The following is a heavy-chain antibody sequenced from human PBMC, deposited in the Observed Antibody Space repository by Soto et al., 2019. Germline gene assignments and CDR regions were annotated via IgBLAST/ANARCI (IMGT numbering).Heavy chain of an antibody. J-gene: IGHJ5*02. Sequence: ASVKVSCKASGDTFSSQTISWVRRAPGEGLEWMGRIIPILGVANYAQKFQGRVTITADESTSTAYMELSSLRSEDTAVYYCARTAYYGSGSFISYNWFDPWGQGTLVTVSS. CDR1: GDTFSSQT. CDR2: IIPILGVA. CDR3: ARTAYYGSGSFISYNWFDP. V-gene: IGHV1-69*02. D-gene: IGHD3-10*01.